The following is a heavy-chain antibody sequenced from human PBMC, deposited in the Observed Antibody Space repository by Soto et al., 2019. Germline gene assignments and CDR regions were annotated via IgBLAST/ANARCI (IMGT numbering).Heavy chain of an antibody. J-gene: IGHJ5*02. CDR3: ARVPDR. CDR1: GGSISSGGYS. CDR2: IYHSGST. Sequence: QLQLQESGSGRVKPSQTLSLTCAVSGGSISSGGYSWSWIRQPPGKGLEWIGYIYHSGSTYYNPSLKRRVTISVDRSKNQFSLELSSVTAADTAVYYCARVPDRWGQGTLVTVSS. D-gene: IGHD2-2*01. V-gene: IGHV4-30-2*01.